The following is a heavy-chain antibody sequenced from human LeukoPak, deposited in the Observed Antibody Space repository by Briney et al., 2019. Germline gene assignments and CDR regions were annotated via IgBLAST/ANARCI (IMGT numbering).Heavy chain of an antibody. D-gene: IGHD6-19*01. CDR1: GGSISSYY. CDR3: ARHHSSGWSPFDY. CDR2: IYYSGST. Sequence: SETLSLTCTVSGGSISSYYWSWIQQPPGKGLEWIGYIYYSGSTNYNPSLKSRVTISVDTSKNQFSLKLSSVTAADSAVYYCARHHSSGWSPFDYWGQGTLVTVSS. V-gene: IGHV4-59*08. J-gene: IGHJ4*02.